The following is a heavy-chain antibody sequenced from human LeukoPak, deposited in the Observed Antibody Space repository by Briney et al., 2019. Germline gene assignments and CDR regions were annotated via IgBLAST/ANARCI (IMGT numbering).Heavy chain of an antibody. Sequence: PGGSLRLSCAASGFTFSSYGMHWVRQAPGKGLEWVAVISYDGRNKEYVDSVKGRFTISRDNSKNTLYLQMNSLRAEDTAVYYCAKDRGYSHGFEYWGQGTLVTVSS. V-gene: IGHV3-30*18. CDR1: GFTFSSYG. CDR2: ISYDGRNK. J-gene: IGHJ4*02. CDR3: AKDRGYSHGFEY. D-gene: IGHD5-12*01.